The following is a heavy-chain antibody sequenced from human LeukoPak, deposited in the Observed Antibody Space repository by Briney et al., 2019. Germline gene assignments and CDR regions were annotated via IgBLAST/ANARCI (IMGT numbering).Heavy chain of an antibody. CDR3: ARQGYYGSGSY. V-gene: IGHV4-39*01. CDR2: IYYSGST. J-gene: IGHJ4*02. CDR1: GGSISSGSYY. Sequence: PSETLSLTCTVSGGSISSGSYYWGWIRQPPGKGLEWIGSIYYSGSTYYNPSLKSRVTISVDTSKNQFSLKLSSVTAADTAVYYCARQGYYGSGSYWGQGTLVTVSS. D-gene: IGHD3-10*01.